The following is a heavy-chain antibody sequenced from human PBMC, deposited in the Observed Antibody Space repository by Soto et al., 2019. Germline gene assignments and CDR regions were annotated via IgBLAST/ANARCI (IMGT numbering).Heavy chain of an antibody. CDR3: ASVTFGGVVLAH. J-gene: IGHJ4*02. V-gene: IGHV4-59*01. CDR2: VYFNGNT. CDR1: AASFSKYY. D-gene: IGHD3-16*01. Sequence: SETLSLTXTVSAASFSKYYWTWIRQPPGKGLEWIGYVYFNGNTNYNPSLKRRVSISIDTSKNQISLTLNSVTAADTAVYYCASVTFGGVVLAHWGQGTLVTVSS.